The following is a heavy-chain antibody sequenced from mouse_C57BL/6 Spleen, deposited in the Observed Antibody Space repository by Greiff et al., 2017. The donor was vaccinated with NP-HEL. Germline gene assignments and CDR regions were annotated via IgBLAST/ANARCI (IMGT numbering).Heavy chain of an antibody. CDR1: GYTFTSYW. Sequence: VQLQQPGAELVKPGASVKMSCKASGYTFTSYWITWVKQRPGQGLEWIGDIYPGSGSTNYNEKFKSKATLTVDTSSSTAYMQLSSLTSEDSAVYYCARMVYGSSYEDYWGQGTTLTVSS. D-gene: IGHD1-1*01. CDR3: ARMVYGSSYEDY. J-gene: IGHJ2*01. CDR2: IYPGSGST. V-gene: IGHV1-55*01.